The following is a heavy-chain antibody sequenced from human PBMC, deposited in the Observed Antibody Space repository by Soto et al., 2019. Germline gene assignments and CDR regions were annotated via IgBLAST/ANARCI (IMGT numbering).Heavy chain of an antibody. V-gene: IGHV3-48*02. CDR2: ISSSSSSI. J-gene: IGHJ5*02. D-gene: IGHD2-2*01. Sequence: EVQLVESGGGLVQPGGSLRLSCAASGFTFSSYSMNWVRQAPGKGLEWVSHISSSSSSIYYADSVKGRFTISRDNANNSLYLQMNSLRDEDTAVYYCARDTAPARNWFDPWGQGTLVTVSS. CDR1: GFTFSSYS. CDR3: ARDTAPARNWFDP.